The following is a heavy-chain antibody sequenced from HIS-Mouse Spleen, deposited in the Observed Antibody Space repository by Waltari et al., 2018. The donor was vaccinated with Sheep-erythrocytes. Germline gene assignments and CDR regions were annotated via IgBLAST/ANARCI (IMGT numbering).Heavy chain of an antibody. V-gene: IGHV3-21*01. J-gene: IGHJ4*02. Sequence: VRQAPGKGLEWVSSISSSSSYIYYADSVKGRFTISRDNAKNSLYLQMNSLRAEDTAGYYCARVASGATFDYWGQGTLVTVSS. CDR2: ISSSSSYI. CDR3: ARVASGATFDY. D-gene: IGHD1-26*01.